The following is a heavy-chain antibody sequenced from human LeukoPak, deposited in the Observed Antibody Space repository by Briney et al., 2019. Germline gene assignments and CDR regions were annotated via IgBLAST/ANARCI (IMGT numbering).Heavy chain of an antibody. CDR3: ARDYYDSSGSFGPFDY. Sequence: HPGGSLRLSCAASGFTFSSCAMHWVRQAPGKGLEWVAVISYDGSNKYYADSVKGRFTISRDNSKNTLYLQMNSLRAEDTAVYYCARDYYDSSGSFGPFDYWGQGTLVTVSS. CDR2: ISYDGSNK. V-gene: IGHV3-30-3*01. J-gene: IGHJ4*02. CDR1: GFTFSSCA. D-gene: IGHD3-22*01.